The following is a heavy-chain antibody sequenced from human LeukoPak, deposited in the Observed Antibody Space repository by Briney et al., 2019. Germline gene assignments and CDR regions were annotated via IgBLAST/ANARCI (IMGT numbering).Heavy chain of an antibody. D-gene: IGHD3-22*01. CDR2: VNHGGAT. J-gene: IGHJ4*02. CDR1: GGSLSGYF. V-gene: IGHV4-34*01. CDR3: ARGRENYYGGSGYAFGRYFDY. Sequence: SETLSLTCGVSGGSLSGYFWNWIRQPPGKGLEYIGEVNHGGATIVNPSHQSRVTISIDTSRNQFSLRLSSVTAADTAVYYCARGRENYYGGSGYAFGRYFDYWAQGTLVTVSS.